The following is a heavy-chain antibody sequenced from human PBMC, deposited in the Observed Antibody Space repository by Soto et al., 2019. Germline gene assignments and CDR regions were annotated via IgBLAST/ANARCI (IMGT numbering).Heavy chain of an antibody. Sequence: GGSLRLSCAASGFTFSSYAMSWVRQAPGKGLEWVSAISGSGGSTYYADSVKGRFTISRDNSKNTLYLQMNSLRAEDTAVYYCAKRPIEWSGGYYFDYWGQGTLVTVSS. V-gene: IGHV3-23*01. CDR3: AKRPIEWSGGYYFDY. CDR2: ISGSGGST. D-gene: IGHD3-3*01. J-gene: IGHJ4*02. CDR1: GFTFSSYA.